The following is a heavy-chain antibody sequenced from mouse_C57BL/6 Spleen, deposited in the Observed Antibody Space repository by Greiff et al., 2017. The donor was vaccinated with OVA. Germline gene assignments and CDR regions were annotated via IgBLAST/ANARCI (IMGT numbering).Heavy chain of an antibody. D-gene: IGHD2-10*02. CDR1: GYTFTTYP. Sequence: QVQLKESGAELVKPGASVKMSCKASGYTFTTYPIEWMKQNHGKSLEWIGNFHPYNDDTKYNEKFKGKATLTVEKSSSTVYLELSRLTSDDSAVYYCARGYGNYLAWFAYWGQGTLVTVSA. CDR2: FHPYNDDT. V-gene: IGHV1-47*01. J-gene: IGHJ3*01. CDR3: ARGYGNYLAWFAY.